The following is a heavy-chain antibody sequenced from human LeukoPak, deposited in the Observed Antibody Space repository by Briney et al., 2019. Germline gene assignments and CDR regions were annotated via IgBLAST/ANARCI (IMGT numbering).Heavy chain of an antibody. D-gene: IGHD4-17*01. CDR3: ARASRGETTFL. Sequence: SGGSLRPSCAASGFTFNSFWMSWVRQAPGKGLEWVASIKQDGSEKSYVGSVKGRFTMSRDNAENSLYLQMNNLRAEDTAVYYCARASRGETTFLWGQGTLVTVSS. J-gene: IGHJ4*02. CDR2: IKQDGSEK. V-gene: IGHV3-7*01. CDR1: GFTFNSFW.